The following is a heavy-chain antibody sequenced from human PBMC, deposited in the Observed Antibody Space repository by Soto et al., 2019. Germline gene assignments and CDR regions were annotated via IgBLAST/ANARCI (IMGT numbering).Heavy chain of an antibody. V-gene: IGHV1-18*01. J-gene: IGHJ4*02. Sequence: QLQLVQSVAEAKKPGASVKVSCKASGYTFPTSTISWLRQAPGQGLEWMGWIKAYSGNTNDAQKLQGRVTMTTDTSTSTAYMELRSLTTDDTAIYYCAIANYGDDDYWGQGTLVTVSS. D-gene: IGHD4-17*01. CDR3: AIANYGDDDY. CDR2: IKAYSGNT. CDR1: GYTFPTST.